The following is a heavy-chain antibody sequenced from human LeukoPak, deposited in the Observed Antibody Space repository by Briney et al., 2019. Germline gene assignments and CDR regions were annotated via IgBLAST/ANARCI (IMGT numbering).Heavy chain of an antibody. CDR1: GGSISSGGYS. J-gene: IGHJ6*02. CDR3: ARGTTYYDFWSGYWPGYYYYGMDV. Sequence: SETLSLTCAVSGGSISSGGYSWSWIRQPPGKGLEWIVYIYHSGSTYYNPSLKSRITISVDRSKNQFSLKLSSVTAADTAVYYCARGTTYYDFWSGYWPGYYYYGMDVWGQGTTVTVSS. D-gene: IGHD3-3*01. CDR2: IYHSGST. V-gene: IGHV4-30-2*01.